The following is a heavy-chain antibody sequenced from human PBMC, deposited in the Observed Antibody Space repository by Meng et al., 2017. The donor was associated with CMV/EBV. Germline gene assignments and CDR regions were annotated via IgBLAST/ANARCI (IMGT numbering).Heavy chain of an antibody. J-gene: IGHJ5*02. CDR1: GYTFTNYY. CDR2: INPSGGST. CDR3: ARGPRAGGVVPPWGALWFDP. Sequence: ASVKVSCKASGYTFTNYYMHWVRQAPGQGLEWMGIINPSGGSTSYAQKFQGRVTMTRDTSTSTVYMELSSLRSEDTAVYYCARGPRAGGVVPPWGALWFDPWGQGTLVTVSS. D-gene: IGHD2-2*01. V-gene: IGHV1-46*01.